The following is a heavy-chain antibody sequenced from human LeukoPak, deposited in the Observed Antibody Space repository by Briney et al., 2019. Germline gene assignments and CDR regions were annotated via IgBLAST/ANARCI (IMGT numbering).Heavy chain of an antibody. J-gene: IGHJ4*02. CDR1: GFTFSSYG. Sequence: GRSLRLSCAASGFTFSSYGMHWVRQAPGKGLEWVAVISYDGSNKYYADSVKGRFTISRDNSKNMLYLQMNSLRAEDTAVYYCARDQVPDYWGQGTLVTVSS. CDR3: ARDQVPDY. D-gene: IGHD1-1*01. V-gene: IGHV3-30*03. CDR2: ISYDGSNK.